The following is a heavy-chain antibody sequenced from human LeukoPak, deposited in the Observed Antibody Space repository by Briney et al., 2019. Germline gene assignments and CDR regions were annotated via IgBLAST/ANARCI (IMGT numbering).Heavy chain of an antibody. CDR2: IYYSGST. D-gene: IGHD1-26*01. J-gene: IGHJ4*02. V-gene: IGHV4-59*01. Sequence: SETLSLTCTVSGGSISSYYWSWIRQPPGKGLEWIGYIYYSGSTSYNPSLKSRVTISADTSKNQFSLKLSSVTAADTAVYYCARGYSGSYGRFDYWGQGTLVTVSS. CDR3: ARGYSGSYGRFDY. CDR1: GGSISSYY.